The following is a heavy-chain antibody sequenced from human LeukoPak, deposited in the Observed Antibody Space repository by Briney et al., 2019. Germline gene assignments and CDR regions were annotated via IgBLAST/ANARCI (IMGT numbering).Heavy chain of an antibody. D-gene: IGHD3-3*01. CDR1: GGSISSGGYY. V-gene: IGHV4-31*03. CDR3: AREVYRLRFDY. Sequence: SETLSFTCTVSGGSISSGGYYWSWIRQHPGKGLEWIGYIYYSGSTYYNPSLKSRVTISVDTSKNQFSLKLSSVTAADTAVYYCAREVYRLRFDYWGQGILVTVSS. CDR2: IYYSGST. J-gene: IGHJ4*02.